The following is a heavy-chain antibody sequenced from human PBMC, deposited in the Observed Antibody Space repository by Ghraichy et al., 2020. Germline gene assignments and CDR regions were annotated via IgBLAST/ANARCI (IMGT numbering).Heavy chain of an antibody. J-gene: IGHJ4*02. CDR3: ARSLSATASARMGVYYDY. V-gene: IGHV3-7*03. CDR2: IKHGGSEK. Sequence: GGSLRLSCVASGFTLSSYWMSWVRQAPGKGLEWVANIKHGGSEKWSVESVKGRFTVSRDDAKSSVYLQMNSLRAEDTAMYYCARSLSATASARMGVYYDYWGQVTLFPVSP. D-gene: IGHD3-16*01. CDR1: GFTLSSYW.